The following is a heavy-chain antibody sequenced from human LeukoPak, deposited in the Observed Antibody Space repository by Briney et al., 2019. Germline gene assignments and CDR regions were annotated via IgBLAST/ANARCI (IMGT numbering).Heavy chain of an antibody. CDR2: IYTSGST. Sequence: SQTLSLTCTVSGGSISSGSYYWSWIRQPAGKGLEWIGRIYTSGSTNYNPSLKSRVTISVDTSKNQFSQKLSSVTAADTAVYYCARVVEAFDYWGQGTLVTVSS. V-gene: IGHV4-61*02. CDR1: GGSISSGSYY. CDR3: ARVVEAFDY. J-gene: IGHJ4*02. D-gene: IGHD5-24*01.